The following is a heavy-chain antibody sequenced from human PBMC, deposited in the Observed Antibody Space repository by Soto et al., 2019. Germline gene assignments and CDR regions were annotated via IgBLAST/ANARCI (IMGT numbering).Heavy chain of an antibody. CDR1: GFTFSSYA. Sequence: EVQLLESGGGLVQPGGSLRLSCAASGFTFSSYAMSWVRQAPGKGLEWVSAISGSGGSTYYADSVKGRFTISRDNSKNTLYLQMNSLRAEDTAVYYCAKDIAAAGTGYYYYGMDVWGQGTTVTVSS. CDR2: ISGSGGST. V-gene: IGHV3-23*01. CDR3: AKDIAAAGTGYYYYGMDV. D-gene: IGHD6-13*01. J-gene: IGHJ6*02.